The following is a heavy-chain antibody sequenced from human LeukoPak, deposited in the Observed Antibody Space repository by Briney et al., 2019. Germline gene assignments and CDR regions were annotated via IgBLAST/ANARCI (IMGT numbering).Heavy chain of an antibody. CDR3: VPEYYDYGDGGY. CDR1: GFTFSRYW. Sequence: RGSLRLSCAASGFTFSRYWMSWVRQAPGKGLEWVGNIQPDGSEKYYVDSVKGRFTISRDNAKNSLYLQMNSLSVEDTAVYYCVPEYYDYGDGGYWGQGTLVTVSS. CDR2: IQPDGSEK. V-gene: IGHV3-7*01. J-gene: IGHJ4*02. D-gene: IGHD4-17*01.